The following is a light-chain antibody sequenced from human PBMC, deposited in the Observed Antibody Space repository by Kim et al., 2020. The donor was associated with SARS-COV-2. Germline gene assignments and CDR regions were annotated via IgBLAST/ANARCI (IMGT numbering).Light chain of an antibody. Sequence: EVVLTQSPGTLSLSPGERVTLSCRASQSVRSSFLAWYQQKPGQAPRLLIYSTSSRATGIPDRFSGSGSGTDFTLTVSRLEPEDFAVYYCQQYGSSYTFGQGTKLEIK. CDR3: QQYGSSYT. J-gene: IGKJ2*01. V-gene: IGKV3-20*01. CDR1: QSVRSSF. CDR2: STS.